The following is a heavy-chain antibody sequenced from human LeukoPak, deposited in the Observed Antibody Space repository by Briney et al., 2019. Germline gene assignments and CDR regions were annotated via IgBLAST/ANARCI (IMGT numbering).Heavy chain of an antibody. J-gene: IGHJ3*02. CDR1: GLTFSSYS. CDR3: ARDLLSSSDDAFDI. Sequence: GGSLRLSCAASGLTFSSYSMNWVRQAPGKGLEWVSSISSSSSYIYYADSVKGRFTISRDNAKNSLYLQMNSLRAEDTAVYYCARDLLSSSDDAFDIWGQGTMVTVSS. CDR2: ISSSSSYI. V-gene: IGHV3-21*01. D-gene: IGHD6-13*01.